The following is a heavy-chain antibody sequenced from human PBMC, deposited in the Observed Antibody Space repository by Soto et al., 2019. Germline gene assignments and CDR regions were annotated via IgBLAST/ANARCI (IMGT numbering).Heavy chain of an antibody. Sequence: SETLSLTCTVSGGSISSGGYYWSWIRQHPGKGLEWIGYIYYSGSTYYNPSLKSRVTISVDTSKNQFSLKLSSVTAADTAVYYCARVRITIFGVVIMKVSYFDYWGQGTLVTVSS. CDR1: GGSISSGGYY. CDR2: IYYSGST. V-gene: IGHV4-31*03. CDR3: ARVRITIFGVVIMKVSYFDY. D-gene: IGHD3-3*01. J-gene: IGHJ4*02.